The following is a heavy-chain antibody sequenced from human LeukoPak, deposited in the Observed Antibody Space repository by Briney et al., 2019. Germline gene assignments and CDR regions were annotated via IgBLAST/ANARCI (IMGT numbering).Heavy chain of an antibody. CDR3: ARYIWGSYPTFEDY. CDR2: ISYSGST. D-gene: IGHD3-16*02. Sequence: SETLSLTCTASGGSISSYYWSWIRQPPGKGLEWIGYISYSGSTNYNPSLKSRVTISVDTSKNQFSLKLSSVTAADTAVYYCARYIWGSYPTFEDYWGQGTLVTVS. CDR1: GGSISSYY. V-gene: IGHV4-59*01. J-gene: IGHJ4*02.